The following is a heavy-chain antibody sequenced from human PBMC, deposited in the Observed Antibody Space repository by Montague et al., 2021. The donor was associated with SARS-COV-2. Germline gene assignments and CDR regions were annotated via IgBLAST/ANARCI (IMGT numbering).Heavy chain of an antibody. V-gene: IGHV2-70*11. J-gene: IGHJ3*02. D-gene: IGHD1-26*01. Sequence: PALVKPTQTLTLTCTFSGFALSTSGMCVSWIRQPPGKALEWLARXDWXDDKYYSTSLKTRLTISKDTSKNPVVLTMTNMDPVDTATYYCARIWGATRGDAFDIWGQGTMVTVSS. CDR2: XDWXDDK. CDR3: ARIWGATRGDAFDI. CDR1: GFALSTSGMC.